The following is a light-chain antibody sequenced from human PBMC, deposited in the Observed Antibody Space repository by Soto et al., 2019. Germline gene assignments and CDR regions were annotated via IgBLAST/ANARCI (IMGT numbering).Light chain of an antibody. CDR2: DVS. Sequence: QSALTQPASVSGSPGQSITISCTGTSSDVGGYNYVSWYQQYPGKAPKLVIYDVSNRPSGVSNRFSGSKSGNTASLTISGLHAEDEADYYYSSYTGSSTVVFGGGTKVTVL. J-gene: IGLJ2*01. CDR1: SSDVGGYNY. V-gene: IGLV2-14*01. CDR3: SSYTGSSTVV.